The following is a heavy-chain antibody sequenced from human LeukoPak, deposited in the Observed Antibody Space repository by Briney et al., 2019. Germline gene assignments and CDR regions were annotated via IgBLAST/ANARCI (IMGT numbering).Heavy chain of an antibody. D-gene: IGHD4-17*01. CDR3: ATTTITVTTVYWYFDL. V-gene: IGHV3-48*04. Sequence: GGSLRLSCAASGFTFNSCVMYWVRQAPGKGLEWVSYISSSGSTIYYADSVKGRFTISRDNAKNSLYLQMNSLRAEDTAVYYCATTTITVTTVYWYFDLWGRGTLVTVSS. CDR2: ISSSGSTI. CDR1: GFTFNSCV. J-gene: IGHJ2*01.